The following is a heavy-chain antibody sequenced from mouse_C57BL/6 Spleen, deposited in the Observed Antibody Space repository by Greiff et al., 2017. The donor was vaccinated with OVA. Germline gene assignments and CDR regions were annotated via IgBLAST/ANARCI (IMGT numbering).Heavy chain of an antibody. CDR3: ARQDGYDGFAY. J-gene: IGHJ3*01. V-gene: IGHV5-6*01. Sequence: VQLQQSGGDLVKPGGSLKLSCAASGFTFSSYGMSWVRQTPDKRLEWVATISSGGSYTYYPDSVKGRFTISRDNAKNTLYLQMSSLKSEDTAMYYCARQDGYDGFAYWGQGTLVTVSA. D-gene: IGHD2-2*01. CDR1: GFTFSSYG. CDR2: ISSGGSYT.